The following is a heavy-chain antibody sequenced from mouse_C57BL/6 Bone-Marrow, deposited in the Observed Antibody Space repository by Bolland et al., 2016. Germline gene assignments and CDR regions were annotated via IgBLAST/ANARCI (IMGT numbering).Heavy chain of an antibody. V-gene: IGHV1-39*01. Sequence: NPNYGTTSYNQKFKGKATLTVDQSSSTAYMQLNSLTSEDSAVYYCARSYDYGAMDYWGQGTLV. CDR2: NPNYGTT. CDR3: ARSYDYGAMDY. D-gene: IGHD2-4*01. J-gene: IGHJ3*01.